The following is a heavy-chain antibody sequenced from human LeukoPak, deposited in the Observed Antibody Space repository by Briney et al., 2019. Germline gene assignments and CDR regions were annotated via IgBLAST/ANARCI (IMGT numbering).Heavy chain of an antibody. CDR1: GGSISSSSYY. D-gene: IGHD6-19*01. CDR2: IYYSGST. Sequence: PSETLSLTCTVSGGSISSSSYYWGWIRQPPGKGLEWIGSIYYSGSTYYNPSLKSRVTISVDTSKNQFSLKLSSVTAADTAVYYCARGVTRVAVAGTTFDPWGQGTLVTVSS. CDR3: ARGVTRVAVAGTTFDP. J-gene: IGHJ5*02. V-gene: IGHV4-39*07.